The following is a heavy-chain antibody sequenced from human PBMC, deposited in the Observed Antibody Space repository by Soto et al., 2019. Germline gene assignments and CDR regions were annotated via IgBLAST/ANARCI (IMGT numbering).Heavy chain of an antibody. J-gene: IGHJ4*02. CDR3: ARAPSHYAALTGEFDY. CDR2: IYYSGST. CDR1: GGSISSSSYY. Sequence: SETLSLTCTVSGGSISSSSYYWGWIRQPPGKGLEWIGSIYYSGSTYYNPSLKSRVTISVDTSKNQFSLKLSSVTAADPAVYYGARAPSHYAALTGEFDYWGQGTLVTVSS. V-gene: IGHV4-39*07. D-gene: IGHD7-27*01.